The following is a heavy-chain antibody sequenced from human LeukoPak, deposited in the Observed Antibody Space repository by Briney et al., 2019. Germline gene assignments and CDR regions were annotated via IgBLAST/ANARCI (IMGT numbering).Heavy chain of an antibody. CDR1: GYGFTTYG. Sequence: GASVKVSCKASGYGFTTYGINWVRQAPGQGLEWMGWISAYNGNTNYAQKLQGRVTMATDTSTSTAYMELRSLRSDDTAVYYCARDQRGRHLVDYYYYMDVWGKGTTVTVSS. CDR2: ISAYNGNT. V-gene: IGHV1-18*01. CDR3: ARDQRGRHLVDYYYYMDV. J-gene: IGHJ6*03.